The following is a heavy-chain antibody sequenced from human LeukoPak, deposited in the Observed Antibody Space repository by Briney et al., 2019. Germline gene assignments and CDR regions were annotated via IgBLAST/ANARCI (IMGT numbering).Heavy chain of an antibody. Sequence: PGGSLRLSCVTSGFTFSTYVMSWVRKFPGKGLEWLSSIGTSGATTTYADSVKGRLTISRDSSENTLYLQMNSLRVEDTAEYYCARIERCDYWGQGTLVTVSS. J-gene: IGHJ4*02. V-gene: IGHV3-23*01. CDR2: IGTSGATT. CDR3: ARIERCDY. CDR1: GFTFSTYV.